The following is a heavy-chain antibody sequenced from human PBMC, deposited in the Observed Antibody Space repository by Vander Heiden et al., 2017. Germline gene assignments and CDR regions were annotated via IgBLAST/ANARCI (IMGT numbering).Heavy chain of an antibody. CDR3: APSSGYYSGHFGAFDI. CDR2: IIPIVGTA. V-gene: IGHV1-69*01. Sequence: VPLVQSGAEAKKPGYSVKVYSKESEGTFRSYAISWVRQAPGQGLEWMGGIIPIVGTANYAQKFQGRVTITADESTSTAYMELSSLRSEDTAVYYCAPSSGYYSGHFGAFDIWGQGTMVTVSS. J-gene: IGHJ3*02. CDR1: EGTFRSYA. D-gene: IGHD3-22*01.